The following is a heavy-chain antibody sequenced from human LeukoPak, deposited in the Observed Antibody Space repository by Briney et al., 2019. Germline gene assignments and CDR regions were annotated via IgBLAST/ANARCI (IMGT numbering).Heavy chain of an antibody. CDR1: GGSISSYY. CDR3: ARRSYDFWSGYPYYYYYYYMDV. J-gene: IGHJ6*03. Sequence: SETLSLTCTVSGGSISSYYWSWIRQPPGKGLEWIGYIYTSGSTNYNPSLKSRVTISVDTSKNQLSLKLSSVTAADTAVYYCARRSYDFWSGYPYYYYYYYMDVWGKGTTVTVSS. CDR2: IYTSGST. V-gene: IGHV4-4*09. D-gene: IGHD3-3*01.